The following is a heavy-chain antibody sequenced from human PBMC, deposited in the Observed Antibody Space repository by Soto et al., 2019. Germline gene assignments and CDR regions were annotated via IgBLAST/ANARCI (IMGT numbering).Heavy chain of an antibody. CDR3: ARGEVSDSPLVVRWFDP. D-gene: IGHD2-8*02. Sequence: QVQLQQWGAGLLKPSETLSLTCAVYGGSFSGYYWSWIRQPPGKGLEWIGEINRSGSTNYNPSLKSRVTISVDTSKNQFSLKLSSVTAADTAVYYCARGEVSDSPLVVRWFDPWGQGTLVTVSS. CDR2: INRSGST. V-gene: IGHV4-34*01. CDR1: GGSFSGYY. J-gene: IGHJ5*02.